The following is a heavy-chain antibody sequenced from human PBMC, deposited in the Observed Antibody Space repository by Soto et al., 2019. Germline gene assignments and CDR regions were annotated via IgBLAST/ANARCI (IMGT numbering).Heavy chain of an antibody. CDR1: GLPIISYS. V-gene: IGHV3-21*01. D-gene: IGHD6-6*01. Sequence: RRLSCTVSGLPIISYSLNWVRQAPGKGLEWVSSISSSSSYIYYADSVKGRFTISRDNAKNSLYLQMNSLRAEDTAVYYCARDRTHREYSSSWDYYYARDGWGQRTTVTVS. CDR2: ISSSSSYI. J-gene: IGHJ6*02. CDR3: ARDRTHREYSSSWDYYYARDG.